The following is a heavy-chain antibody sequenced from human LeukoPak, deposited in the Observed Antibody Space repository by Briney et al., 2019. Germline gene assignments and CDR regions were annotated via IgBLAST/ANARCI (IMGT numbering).Heavy chain of an antibody. J-gene: IGHJ5*02. CDR2: INPNSGGT. CDR3: ARQAAAGPNWFDP. Sequence: GASVKVSCKASGYTFTGYYMHWVRQAPGQGLEWMGWINPNSGGTNYAQKFQGRVTMTRDTSISTAYMELSRLRSDDTAVYYCARQAAAGPNWFDPWGQGTLVTVSS. V-gene: IGHV1-2*02. CDR1: GYTFTGYY. D-gene: IGHD6-13*01.